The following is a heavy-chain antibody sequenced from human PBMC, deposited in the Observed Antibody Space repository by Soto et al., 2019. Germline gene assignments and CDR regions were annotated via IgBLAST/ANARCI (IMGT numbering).Heavy chain of an antibody. J-gene: IGHJ4*02. D-gene: IGHD3-3*01. CDR3: AKKISRGGVITLYFDS. Sequence: EVQLLESGGDLVQPGGSLRLSCAVSGFTFSDYAMSWLRQAPGKGLEWVSGNSGGGAHKYYAASVKGRFIISRDNTKDTVYLQMNSMRVDDTAVYYCAKKISRGGVITLYFDSWGQGTLVTASS. CDR1: GFTFSDYA. V-gene: IGHV3-23*01. CDR2: NSGGGAHK.